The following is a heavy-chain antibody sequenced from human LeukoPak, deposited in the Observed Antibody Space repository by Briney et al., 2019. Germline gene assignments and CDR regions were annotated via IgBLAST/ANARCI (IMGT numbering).Heavy chain of an antibody. CDR3: ARGSCSGGTCYLFGP. CDR2: ISHTGST. J-gene: IGHJ5*02. CDR1: GGSIRGYY. V-gene: IGHV4-59*12. Sequence: SETLSLTCTVSGGSIRGYYWSWIRQPPGKGLEWIGYISHTGSTYYNPSLKSRVTISIDRSKNQFSLKLSSVTAADTAVYYCARGSCSGGTCYLFGPWGQGTLVTVSS. D-gene: IGHD2-15*01.